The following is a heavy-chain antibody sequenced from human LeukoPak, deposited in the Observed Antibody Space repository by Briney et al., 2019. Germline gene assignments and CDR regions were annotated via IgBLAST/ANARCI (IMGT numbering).Heavy chain of an antibody. Sequence: GGSLRLSCTASGFTFGDYAMSWVRQAPGKGLEWVGFIRSKAYGGTTEYAASVKGRFTISRDDSKSIAHLQKNSLKTEDTAVYYCTRDHIVVVPAAMRPYYYYGMDVWGKGTTVTVSS. CDR1: GFTFGDYA. D-gene: IGHD2-2*01. J-gene: IGHJ6*04. V-gene: IGHV3-49*04. CDR3: TRDHIVVVPAAMRPYYYYGMDV. CDR2: IRSKAYGGTT.